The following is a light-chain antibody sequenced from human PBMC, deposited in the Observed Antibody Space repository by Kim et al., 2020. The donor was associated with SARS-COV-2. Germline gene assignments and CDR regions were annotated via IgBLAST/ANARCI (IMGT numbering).Light chain of an antibody. CDR2: KAS. CDR3: QQYNSYEAT. CDR1: QSISTW. Sequence: APVGDRVTITCRASQSISTWLAWYQQKPGTAPNLLIYKASSLESGVPSRFSGIGSGTEFTLTISSLQPDDFATYYCQQYNSYEATFGQGTKADIK. J-gene: IGKJ1*01. V-gene: IGKV1-5*03.